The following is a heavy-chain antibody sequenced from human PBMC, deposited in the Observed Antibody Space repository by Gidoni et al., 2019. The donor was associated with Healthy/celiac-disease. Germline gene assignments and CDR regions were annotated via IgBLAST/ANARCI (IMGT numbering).Heavy chain of an antibody. CDR3: AKDTLYCSSTSCYPYFDY. J-gene: IGHJ4*02. D-gene: IGHD2-2*01. V-gene: IGHV3-23*01. CDR1: GFTFRSHA. CDR2: MSGSGGST. Sequence: EVQLLESGGGLVQPGGSLRLSCAAAGFTFRSHAMRWGRQAPGKGLDVVSAMSGSGGSTYYADPVKGRFTISRDNSKNTLYLQMNSLRAEDTAVYYCAKDTLYCSSTSCYPYFDYWGQGTLVTVSS.